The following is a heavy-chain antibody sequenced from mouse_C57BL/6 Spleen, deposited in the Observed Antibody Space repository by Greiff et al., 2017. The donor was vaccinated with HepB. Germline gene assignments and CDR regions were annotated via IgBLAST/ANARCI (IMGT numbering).Heavy chain of an antibody. J-gene: IGHJ2*01. CDR3: ARSGGYYGGGYFDD. D-gene: IGHD1-1*01. V-gene: IGHV1-50*01. CDR2: IDPSDSYT. Sequence: QVQLQQPGAELVKPGASVKLSCKASGYTFTSYWMQWVKQRPGQGLEWIGEIDPSDSYTNYNQKFKGKTTLTVDTSSSTSYMQLSSLTTEDSAVYYCARSGGYYGGGYFDDWGQGTTLTVSS. CDR1: GYTFTSYW.